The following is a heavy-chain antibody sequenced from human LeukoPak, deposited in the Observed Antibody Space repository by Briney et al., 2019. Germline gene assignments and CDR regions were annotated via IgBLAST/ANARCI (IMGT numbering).Heavy chain of an antibody. CDR3: ARGGYSYDYTWFDP. CDR1: GGIFSIYD. Sequence: SVKVSCKASGGIFSIYDISWVRQAPGQGLEWMGGIMPIFGAGNYPRKFQGRVTITTDEATSTAYMELSSLRLEDTAIYYCARGGYSYDYTWFDPWGQGTLVTVTS. V-gene: IGHV1-69*05. J-gene: IGHJ5*02. CDR2: IMPIFGAG. D-gene: IGHD5-18*01.